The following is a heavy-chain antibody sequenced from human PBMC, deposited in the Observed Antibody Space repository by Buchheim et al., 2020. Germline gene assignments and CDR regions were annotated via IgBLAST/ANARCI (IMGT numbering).Heavy chain of an antibody. D-gene: IGHD3-22*01. J-gene: IGHJ6*02. CDR2: IVVGSGNT. CDR1: GFTFTSSA. CDR3: AAGYYYDSSGRYYYYGMDV. V-gene: IGHV1-58*01. Sequence: QMQLVQSGPEVKKPGTSVKVSCKASGFTFTSSAVQWVRQARGQRLEWIGWIVVGSGNTNYAQKFQERVTITRDMSTSIAYMELSSLRSEDTAVYYCAAGYYYDSSGRYYYYGMDVWGQGTT.